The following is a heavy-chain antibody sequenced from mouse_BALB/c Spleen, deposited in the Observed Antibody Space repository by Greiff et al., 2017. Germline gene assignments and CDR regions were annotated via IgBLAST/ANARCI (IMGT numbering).Heavy chain of an antibody. V-gene: IGHV1-7*01. CDR2: INPSTGYT. D-gene: IGHD1-1*01. Sequence: VQLQQSGAELAKPGASVKMSCKASGYTFTSYWMHWVKQRPGQGLEWIGYINPSTGYTEYNQKFKDKATLTADKSSSTAYMQLSSLTSEDSAVYYCARSTTPRYAMDYWGQGTSVTVSS. CDR1: GYTFTSYW. J-gene: IGHJ4*01. CDR3: ARSTTPRYAMDY.